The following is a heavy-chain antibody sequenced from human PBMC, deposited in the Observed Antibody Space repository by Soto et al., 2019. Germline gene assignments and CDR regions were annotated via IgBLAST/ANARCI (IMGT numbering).Heavy chain of an antibody. D-gene: IGHD3-22*01. CDR2: LYYSGST. J-gene: IGHJ4*01. V-gene: IGHV4-39*02. CDR3: VRSGYSPFYY. Sequence: QLQLQESGPGLVKPSETLSLTCTVSGGSISSSSYYWGWIRQPPGKGLEWIGSLYYSGSTYYNPSLQSRHTTPVHTSPHPFSLKLSSVTAADTAVYYCVRSGYSPFYYWGHGTLVTVSS. CDR1: GGSISSSSYY.